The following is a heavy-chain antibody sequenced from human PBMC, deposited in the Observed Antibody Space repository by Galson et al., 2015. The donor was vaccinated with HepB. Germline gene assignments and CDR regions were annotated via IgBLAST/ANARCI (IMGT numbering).Heavy chain of an antibody. V-gene: IGHV3-11*01. CDR2: ISSSGSTI. CDR1: GFTFSDYY. J-gene: IGHJ4*02. D-gene: IGHD3-3*01. Sequence: SLRLSCAASGFTFSDYYMSWIRQAPGKGLEWVSYISSSGSTIYYADSVKGRFTISRDNAKNSLYLQMNSLRAEDTAVYYCARETADWSGYYMTYYPRSGGFDYWGQGTLVTVSS. CDR3: ARETADWSGYYMTYYPRSGGFDY.